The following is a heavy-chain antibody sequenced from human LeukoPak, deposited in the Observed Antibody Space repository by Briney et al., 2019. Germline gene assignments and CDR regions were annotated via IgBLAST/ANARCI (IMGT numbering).Heavy chain of an antibody. CDR3: ARVTGSSWRRGDY. D-gene: IGHD6-13*01. CDR1: GYTFTSYG. J-gene: IGHJ4*02. V-gene: IGHV1-18*01. Sequence: ASVKVSCKASGYTFTSYGISWVRQAPGQGLEWMGWISAYNGNTNYAQKFQGRVTMTRDMSTTTDYMELSSLRSEDTAVYYCARVTGSSWRRGDYWGQGTLVTVSS. CDR2: ISAYNGNT.